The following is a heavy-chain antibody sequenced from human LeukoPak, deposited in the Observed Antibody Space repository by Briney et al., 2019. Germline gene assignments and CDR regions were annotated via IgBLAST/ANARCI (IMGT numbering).Heavy chain of an antibody. CDR3: ARHLGRGFDY. CDR1: DVSINRYY. CDR2: IYYSGST. V-gene: IGHV4-59*08. J-gene: IGHJ4*02. Sequence: KPSETLSLTCTVSDVSINRYYWSWLRQPPGKGLEWIGYIYYSGSTNYNPSLRSRLTISVDTSKNQFSLKLSFVTAADTAVYYCARHLGRGFDYWGQGILVTVSS.